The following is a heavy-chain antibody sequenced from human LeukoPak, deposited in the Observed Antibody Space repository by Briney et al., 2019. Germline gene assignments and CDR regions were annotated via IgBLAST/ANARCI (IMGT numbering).Heavy chain of an antibody. CDR1: GGTFSSYA. CDR3: ASWAPLGYCSSTSCYVSGLDY. D-gene: IGHD2-2*01. CDR2: IIPIFGTA. J-gene: IGHJ4*02. Sequence: PGASVKVSCKTSGGTFSSYAISWVRQAPGQGLEWMGGIIPIFGTANYAQKFQGRVTITTDESTSTAYMELSSLRSEDTAVYYCASWAPLGYCSSTSCYVSGLDYWGQGTLVTVSS. V-gene: IGHV1-69*05.